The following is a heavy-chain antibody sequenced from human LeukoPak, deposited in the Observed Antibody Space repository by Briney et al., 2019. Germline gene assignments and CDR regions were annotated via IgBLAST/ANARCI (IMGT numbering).Heavy chain of an antibody. V-gene: IGHV4-59*08. CDR3: ASSTVTTPYVD. D-gene: IGHD4-17*01. Sequence: PSETLSLTCTVSGGSISSYYWSWIRQPPGKGLEWIGYIYYSGSTTYNPSRKSRVPISVNTSKNQFSRKLSAATAADTAVYYCASSTVTTPYVDWGQGTLVTVSS. J-gene: IGHJ4*02. CDR1: GGSISSYY. CDR2: IYYSGST.